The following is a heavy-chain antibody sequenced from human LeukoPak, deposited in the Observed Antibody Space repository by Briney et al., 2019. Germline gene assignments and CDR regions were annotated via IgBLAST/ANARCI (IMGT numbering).Heavy chain of an antibody. D-gene: IGHD2-15*01. CDR3: TREARVGNWFNP. CDR2: INPDNGGT. CDR1: GYTFTDYY. V-gene: IGHV1-2*02. Sequence: ASVNVSCKASGYTFTDYYIHWVRQAPGQGLEWMGWINPDNGGTNYAQKFQGRVTMTRDTSISTVYMDLSRLRSDDTAVFYCTREARVGNWFNPWGQGTQVTVSS. J-gene: IGHJ5*02.